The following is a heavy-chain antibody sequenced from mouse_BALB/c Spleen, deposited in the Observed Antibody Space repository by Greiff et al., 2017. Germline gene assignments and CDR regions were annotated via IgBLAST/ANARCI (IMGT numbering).Heavy chain of an antibody. CDR2: ISYSGST. CDR1: GDSITSGY. D-gene: IGHD1-1*01. V-gene: IGHV3-8*02. CDR3: ARKRIYYGSSPYYYAMDY. J-gene: IGHJ4*01. Sequence: EVQLQESGPSLVKPSQTLSLTCSVTGDSITSGYWNWIRKFPGNKLEYMGYISYSGSTYYNPYLKSRISITRDTSKNQYYLQLNSVTTEDTATYYCARKRIYYGSSPYYYAMDYWGQGTSVTVSS.